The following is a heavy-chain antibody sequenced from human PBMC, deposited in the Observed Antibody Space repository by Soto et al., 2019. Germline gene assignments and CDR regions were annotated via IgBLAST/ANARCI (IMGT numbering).Heavy chain of an antibody. CDR3: ATLGGYTFGPADFYF. CDR2: IGVSHTHI. V-gene: IGHV3-21*01. J-gene: IGHJ4*02. Sequence: GVLRLSCAASGFTFSSYNMNWVRQAPGKGLEWVSAIGVSHTHIYYADSVKGRFTVSRDDAKNSLYLQMNSLRAEDTAVYYCATLGGYTFGPADFYFWGPGTLVPGSA. D-gene: IGHD5-18*01. CDR1: GFTFSSYN.